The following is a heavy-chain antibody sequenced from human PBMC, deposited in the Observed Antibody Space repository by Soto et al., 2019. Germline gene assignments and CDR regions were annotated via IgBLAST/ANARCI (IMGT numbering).Heavy chain of an antibody. V-gene: IGHV2-5*02. CDR1: GFSLSTSGVG. CDR2: IYWDDDK. J-gene: IGHJ3*02. D-gene: IGHD1-26*01. Sequence: QITLKESGPTLVKPTQTLTLTCTFSGFSLSTSGVGVGWIRQPPGKALEWLALIYWDDDKRYSPSLKSRLTVTKDTSKNQVVLTMTNMDPVDTATYYCAHRPLRSGTEYLNSFDIWGQGTIVTVSS. CDR3: AHRPLRSGTEYLNSFDI.